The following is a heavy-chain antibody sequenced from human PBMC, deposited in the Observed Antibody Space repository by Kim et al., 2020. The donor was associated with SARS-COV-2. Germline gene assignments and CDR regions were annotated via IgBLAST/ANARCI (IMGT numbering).Heavy chain of an antibody. D-gene: IGHD3-3*01. Sequence: ASVKVFCKASGYTFTGYYMHWVRQAPGQGLEWMGRINPNSGGTNYAQKFQGRVTMTRDTSISTAYMELSRLRSDDTAVYYCARPGRVVTSKKYYYYGMDVWGQGTTVTVSS. J-gene: IGHJ6*02. CDR3: ARPGRVVTSKKYYYYGMDV. CDR1: GYTFTGYY. CDR2: INPNSGGT. V-gene: IGHV1-2*06.